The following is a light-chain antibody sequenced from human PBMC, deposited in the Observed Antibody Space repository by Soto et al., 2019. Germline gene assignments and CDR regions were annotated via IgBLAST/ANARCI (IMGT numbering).Light chain of an antibody. CDR1: QIFRYPY. Sequence: IVLTQSPGTLSSSPGASVTLSCTASQIFRYPYFAWYQKRPGQAPPLVVYGISATATGISDTFSGSGSGADFTLTINRLEPEDFRVYYCQQYETSPLSFGQGTKLEI. J-gene: IGKJ2*03. CDR2: GIS. V-gene: IGKV3-20*01. CDR3: QQYETSPLS.